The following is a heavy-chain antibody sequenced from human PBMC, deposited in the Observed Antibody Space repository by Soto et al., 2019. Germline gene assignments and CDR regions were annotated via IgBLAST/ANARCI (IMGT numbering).Heavy chain of an antibody. CDR3: AKAEAYYDFWSGYYTGLDY. D-gene: IGHD3-3*01. CDR2: VSAYNGNT. CDR1: GYTFTSYG. Sequence: QVQLVQSGAEVKKPVASVKVSCKASGYTFTSYGISCVRQAPGQGLEWIGWVSAYNGNTNYAQKLQGRVTLTTATSTSTAYMEVRRLRSEDTDVYYCAKAEAYYDFWSGYYTGLDYWGQRTLVTVSS. J-gene: IGHJ4*02. V-gene: IGHV1-18*01.